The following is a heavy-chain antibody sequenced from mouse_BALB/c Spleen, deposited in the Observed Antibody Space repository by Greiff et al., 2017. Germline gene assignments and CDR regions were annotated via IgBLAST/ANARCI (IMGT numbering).Heavy chain of an antibody. CDR1: GFTFSNYW. D-gene: IGHD1-1*01. V-gene: IGHV6-6*02. CDR3: TRRFTTVVAHFDY. J-gene: IGHJ2*01. Sequence: ASGGGLVQPGGSMKLSCVASGFTFSNYWMNWVRQSPEKGLEWVAEIRLKSNNYATHYAESVKGRFTISRDDSKSSVYLQMNNLRAEDTGIYYCTRRFTTVVAHFDYWGQGTTLTVSS. CDR2: IRLKSNNYAT.